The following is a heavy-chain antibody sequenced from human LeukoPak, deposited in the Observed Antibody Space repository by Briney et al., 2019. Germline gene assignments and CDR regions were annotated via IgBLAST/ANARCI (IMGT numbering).Heavy chain of an antibody. D-gene: IGHD6-13*01. Sequence: TPSETLSLTCTVSGGSISSYYWSWIRQPPGKGLEWIGYIYYSGSTNYNPSLKSRVTISVDTSKNQFSLKLSSVTAADTAVYYCARDSYSSSWSRRSEGMDVWGQGTTVTVSS. V-gene: IGHV4-59*01. J-gene: IGHJ6*02. CDR1: GGSISSYY. CDR3: ARDSYSSSWSRRSEGMDV. CDR2: IYYSGST.